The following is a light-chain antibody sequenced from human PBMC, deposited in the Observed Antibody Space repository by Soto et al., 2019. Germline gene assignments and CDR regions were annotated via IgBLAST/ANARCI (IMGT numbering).Light chain of an antibody. J-gene: IGLJ2*01. CDR1: SSDIAGSNY. Sequence: QSVLTQPASVSGSPGQSITISCTGSSSDIAGSNYVSWYQQHPGKAPKLIIFEFTNRPSGISNRFSGSKSGNTASLTISGLQTEDEADYYCASYTSTYFLSVLFGGGTQLTVL. CDR2: EFT. CDR3: ASYTSTYFLSVL. V-gene: IGLV2-14*01.